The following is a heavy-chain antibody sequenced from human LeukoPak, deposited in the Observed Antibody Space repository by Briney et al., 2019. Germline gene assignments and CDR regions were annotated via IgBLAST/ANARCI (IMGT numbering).Heavy chain of an antibody. CDR2: IYYSGST. CDR3: ASYGDYLGY. V-gene: IGHV4-59*01. D-gene: IGHD4-17*01. Sequence: SETLSLTCTVSGGSISSYYWSWIRQPPGKGLEWIGYIYYSGSTNYNPSLKSRVTISVDTSKNQFSLKLSSVTAADTAVYYCASYGDYLGYWGQGTLVTVSS. CDR1: GGSISSYY. J-gene: IGHJ4*02.